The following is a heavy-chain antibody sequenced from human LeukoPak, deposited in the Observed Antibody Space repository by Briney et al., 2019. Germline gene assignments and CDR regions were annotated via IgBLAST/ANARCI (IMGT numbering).Heavy chain of an antibody. CDR2: IKRDGSEE. V-gene: IGHV3-7*01. CDR1: GFTFSSYW. D-gene: IGHD1-7*01. CDR3: ASTWNYLYFDY. J-gene: IGHJ4*02. Sequence: QSGGSLRLSCAGSGFTFSSYWMSWVRQAPGKGLEWVASIKRDGSEEYYVDSVKGRFTISRDNAENSVYLQMNSLRAEDTAVYYCASTWNYLYFDYWGQGTLVTVSS.